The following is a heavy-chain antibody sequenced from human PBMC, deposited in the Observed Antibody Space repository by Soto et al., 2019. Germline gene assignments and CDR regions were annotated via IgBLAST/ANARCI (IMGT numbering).Heavy chain of an antibody. CDR3: AKVGYGDYGPDY. CDR1: GFSFSSHG. V-gene: IGHV3-30*18. J-gene: IGHJ4*02. CDR2: ISDDGRNK. Sequence: GGSLRLSCAATGFSFSSHGMHWVRQAPGKGLEWVTFISDDGRNKYYADSVKGRFTISRDNSKNTLYVQMNNLRGEDTAVYYCAKVGYGDYGPDYWGQGTLVTVS. D-gene: IGHD4-17*01.